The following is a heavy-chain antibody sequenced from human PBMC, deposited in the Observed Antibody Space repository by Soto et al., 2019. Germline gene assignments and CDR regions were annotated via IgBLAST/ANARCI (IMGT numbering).Heavy chain of an antibody. D-gene: IGHD6-19*01. Sequence: QVQVVESGGGVVQPGRSLRLSCTVSGVTFSGHAMHWVLQAPGKGLEWVEQIWYDGSNKYYADSVKGRFTISRDNSKNILYVQMDSLRVDDTAVYYCARDGQSLAPYALDVWGQGTAVTVSS. V-gene: IGHV3-33*01. CDR2: IWYDGSNK. CDR1: GVTFSGHA. J-gene: IGHJ6*02. CDR3: ARDGQSLAPYALDV.